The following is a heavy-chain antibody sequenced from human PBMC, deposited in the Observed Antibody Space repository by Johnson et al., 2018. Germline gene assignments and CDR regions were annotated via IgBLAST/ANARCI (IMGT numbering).Heavy chain of an antibody. CDR3: ARVVSLAYCGGDCGAFDI. J-gene: IGHJ3*02. D-gene: IGHD2-21*02. CDR2: MNPNSGNT. Sequence: QVQLVQSGAEVKKPGASVKVSCKASGYTFTSYDINWVRQATGQGLEWMGWMNPNSGNTGYAQKFQGRVTMTRNNSISPAYRELSSLRSEDTTVYECARVVSLAYCGGDCGAFDIWGQGTMVTVSS. V-gene: IGHV1-8*01. CDR1: GYTFTSYD.